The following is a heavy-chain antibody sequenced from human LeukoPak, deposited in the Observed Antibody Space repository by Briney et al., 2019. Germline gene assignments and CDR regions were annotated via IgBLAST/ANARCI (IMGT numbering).Heavy chain of an antibody. CDR3: AREKTERDDILTGYPLGGYYYYGMDV. J-gene: IGHJ6*02. Sequence: TGGSLRLSCAASGFTFSSYWMSWVRQAPGKGLEWVANIKQDGSEKYYVDSVKGRFTISRDNAKNSLFLQMNSLRAEDTAVYYCAREKTERDDILTGYPLGGYYYYGMDVWGQGTTVTVSS. CDR1: GFTFSSYW. CDR2: IKQDGSEK. D-gene: IGHD3-9*01. V-gene: IGHV3-7*01.